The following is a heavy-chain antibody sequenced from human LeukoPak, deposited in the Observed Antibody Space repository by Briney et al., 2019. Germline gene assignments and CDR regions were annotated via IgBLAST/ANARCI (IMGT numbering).Heavy chain of an antibody. CDR2: INHSGST. J-gene: IGHJ4*02. Sequence: SETLSLTCAVYGGSFSGYYWNWIRQPPGKGLEWIGEINHSGSTNYNPSLKSRVTISVDTSKNQFSLKLSSVTAADTAVYYCVNENSSGWYVDYWGQGTLVTVSS. D-gene: IGHD6-19*01. V-gene: IGHV4-34*01. CDR3: VNENSSGWYVDY. CDR1: GGSFSGYY.